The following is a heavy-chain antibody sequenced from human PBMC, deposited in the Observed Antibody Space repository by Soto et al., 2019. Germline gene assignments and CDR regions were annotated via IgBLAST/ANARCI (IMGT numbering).Heavy chain of an antibody. CDR2: INGDGSTT. CDR3: ARGLSGRYGFDY. D-gene: IGHD6-19*01. V-gene: IGHV3-74*01. J-gene: IGHJ4*01. CDR1: GFTFSTYW. Sequence: EVQLVESGGGLVQPGGSLRLSCAASGFTFSTYWMHWVRQTPGKGLVWVSRINGDGSTTNYADYVKGRLTISRDNAKNTLYLQMNSLRDEDTAVYYCARGLSGRYGFDYWGHGTLVTVSS.